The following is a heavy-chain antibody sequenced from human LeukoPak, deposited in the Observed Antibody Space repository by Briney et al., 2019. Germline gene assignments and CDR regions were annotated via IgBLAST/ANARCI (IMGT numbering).Heavy chain of an antibody. CDR3: ARDRYSEGWWFDP. J-gene: IGHJ5*02. CDR1: GFTVSTNY. D-gene: IGHD3-16*02. CDR2: IYSDGST. V-gene: IGHV3-66*02. Sequence: GGSLRLSCAASGFTVSTNYMSWVRQAPGKGLEWVSVIYSDGSTNYADSVRGRFTISRDNSKNALYLQMNSLRAEDTAVYYCARDRYSEGWWFDPWGQGTLVTVSS.